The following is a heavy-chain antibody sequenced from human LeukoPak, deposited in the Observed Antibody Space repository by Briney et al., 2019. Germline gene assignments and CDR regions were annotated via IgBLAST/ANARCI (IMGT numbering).Heavy chain of an antibody. J-gene: IGHJ3*02. D-gene: IGHD6-19*01. CDR3: AKLGHSDGWYLGAFDI. CDR2: TSYSRTT. V-gene: IGHV4-59*08. CDR1: GGSITGHY. Sequence: PSETLSLTYAVSGGSITGHYWNWIRQTPGMRLEWIGYTSYSRTTIYNSYFKGRATMSIDTSKNQLYLNLTSVTATDPAVYYCAKLGHSDGWYLGAFDIWGQGTTVIVSS.